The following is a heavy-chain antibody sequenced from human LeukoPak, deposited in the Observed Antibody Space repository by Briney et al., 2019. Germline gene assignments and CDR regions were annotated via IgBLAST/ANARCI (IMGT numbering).Heavy chain of an antibody. J-gene: IGHJ5*02. CDR3: ARLSPPPTPRYWFDP. V-gene: IGHV4-59*08. Sequence: SQTLFLTCTVTSGSISSYYWSWIRQPPGKGLERIGYIYYSGSTNYNPSLKSRVTISVDTSKNQFSLKLSSVTAADTAVYYCARLSPPPTPRYWFDPWGQGTLVTVSS. CDR2: IYYSGST. CDR1: SGSISSYY.